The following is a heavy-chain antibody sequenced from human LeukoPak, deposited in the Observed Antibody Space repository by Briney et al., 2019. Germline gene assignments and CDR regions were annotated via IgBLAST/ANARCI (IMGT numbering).Heavy chain of an antibody. D-gene: IGHD3-10*01. J-gene: IGHJ4*02. CDR1: GFTFSSYG. V-gene: IGHV3-30*18. Sequence: PGRSLRLSCAASGFTFSSYGMHWVRQAPGKGLEWVAVISYDGSNKYYADSVKGRFTISRDNSKNTLYLQMNSLRAEDTAVYYCAKVTMVRGVTQSGVYWGQGTLVTVSS. CDR3: AKVTMVRGVTQSGVY. CDR2: ISYDGSNK.